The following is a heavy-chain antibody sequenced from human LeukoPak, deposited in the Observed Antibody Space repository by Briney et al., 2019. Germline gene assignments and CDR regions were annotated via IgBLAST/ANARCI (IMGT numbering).Heavy chain of an antibody. Sequence: SETLSLTCTVSGGSISSSSYYWGWIRQPPGKRLEWIGSIYYSGSTYYNPSLKSRVSISVDTSKNQFSLKLSSVTAADTAVYYCARVTVTTAAFDYWGQGTLVTVSS. CDR1: GGSISSSSYY. V-gene: IGHV4-39*01. CDR2: IYYSGST. D-gene: IGHD4-17*01. CDR3: ARVTVTTAAFDY. J-gene: IGHJ4*02.